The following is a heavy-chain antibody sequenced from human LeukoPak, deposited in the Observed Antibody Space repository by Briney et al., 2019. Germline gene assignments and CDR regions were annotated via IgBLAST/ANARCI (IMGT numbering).Heavy chain of an antibody. V-gene: IGHV3-23*01. D-gene: IGHD3-16*01. CDR1: GLTLRVVA. CDR3: AKQMRTVTFTPPGY. J-gene: IGHJ4*02. CDR2: ISGSGGST. Sequence: PGGSLRLSCAASGLTLRVVAMGCVSQAPGKGLEWVSAISGSGGSTDYVDSVKGRFTISRDNSKNTLYPQMNSLGDDDTAVYDCAKQMRTVTFTPPGYWGQGTLVTVSS.